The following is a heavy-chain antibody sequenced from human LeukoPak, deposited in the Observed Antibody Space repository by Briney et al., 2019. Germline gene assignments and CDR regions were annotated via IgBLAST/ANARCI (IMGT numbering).Heavy chain of an antibody. CDR3: AKYSSSSNFYYGMDV. V-gene: IGHV3-49*03. D-gene: IGHD6-6*01. CDR2: IRSKAYGGTT. Sequence: GGSLRLSCTASGFSFGDYTMSWFRQAPGKGLEWVGFIRSKAYGGTTQYAASVKDRFTISRDDFKTIAYLQMNSLKTDDTAAYYCAKYSSSSNFYYGMDVWGQGTTVIVSS. CDR1: GFSFGDYT. J-gene: IGHJ6*02.